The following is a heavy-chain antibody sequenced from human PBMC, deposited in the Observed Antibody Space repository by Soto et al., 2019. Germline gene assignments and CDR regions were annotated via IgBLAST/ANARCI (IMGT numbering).Heavy chain of an antibody. CDR2: INAGNGNT. Sequence: QVQLVQSGAEEKKPGASVKVSCKASGYTFTSYAMHWVRQAPGQRLEWMGWINAGNGNTKYSQKFQGRVTITRDTSASTAYMELSGLRSEDTAVYYCARDIGYCISTSCYAWFDPWGQGTLVTVSS. V-gene: IGHV1-3*05. CDR1: GYTFTSYA. D-gene: IGHD2-2*01. CDR3: ARDIGYCISTSCYAWFDP. J-gene: IGHJ5*02.